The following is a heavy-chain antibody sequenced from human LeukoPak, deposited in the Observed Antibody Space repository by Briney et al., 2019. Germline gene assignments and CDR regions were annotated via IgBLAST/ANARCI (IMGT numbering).Heavy chain of an antibody. J-gene: IGHJ4*02. CDR3: ARDEGYCSSTSCLGGFDY. CDR1: GYTFTSYY. V-gene: IGHV1-46*01. CDR2: INPSGGST. Sequence: ASVKVSCKASGYTFTSYYMHWVRQAPGQGLEWMGIINPSGGSTSYAQKFQGRVTMTRDTSTSTVYMELSSLRSEDTAVYYCARDEGYCSSTSCLGGFDYWGQGTLVTVSS. D-gene: IGHD2-2*01.